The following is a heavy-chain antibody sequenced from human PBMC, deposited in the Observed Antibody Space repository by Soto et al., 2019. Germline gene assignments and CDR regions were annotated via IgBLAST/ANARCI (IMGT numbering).Heavy chain of an antibody. CDR1: GFTFSSYW. CDR2: IKQDGSEE. CDR3: ARIAASGRGWDV. Sequence: EVQLVESGGDLVQPGGSLRLSCVDSGFTFSSYWMSWVRQAPVKGLEWVGNIKQDGSEEKYVDSVKGRFTISRDNAKNSMYLQMNSLRAEDTAVYYCARIAASGRGWDVWGQGTTVVVSS. J-gene: IGHJ6*02. D-gene: IGHD6-13*01. V-gene: IGHV3-7*01.